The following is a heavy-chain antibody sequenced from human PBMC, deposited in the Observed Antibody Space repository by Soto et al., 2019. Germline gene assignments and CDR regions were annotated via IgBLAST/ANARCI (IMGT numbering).Heavy chain of an antibody. V-gene: IGHV3-23*01. CDR3: AKGLGTCYSCLDYYYYAMDV. CDR2: ISGIGTST. D-gene: IGHD2-15*01. Sequence: GGSLRLSCAASGFTFSSFAMSWVRQAPGKGLEWVSAISGIGTSTYYADSVKGRFTISRDNSKNTLYLQMNSLRAEDTAVYYCAKGLGTCYSCLDYYYYAMDVWGQGTTVTVSS. CDR1: GFTFSSFA. J-gene: IGHJ6*02.